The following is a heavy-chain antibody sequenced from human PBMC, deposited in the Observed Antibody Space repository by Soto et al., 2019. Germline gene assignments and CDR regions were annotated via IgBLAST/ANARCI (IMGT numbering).Heavy chain of an antibody. J-gene: IGHJ4*02. CDR2: VDTGNGNT. V-gene: IGHV1-3*04. D-gene: IGHD5-18*01. CDR3: AKGDSYGPLTYYFDY. Sequence: ASVKVCCKASKYTFTNYAIHWVRQAPGQSLEWMGWVDTGNGNTKYSQKFQDRVTITRDTYANTADMELSSLTSEDTAVYYCAKGDSYGPLTYYFDYWGQGTLVTVSS. CDR1: KYTFTNYA.